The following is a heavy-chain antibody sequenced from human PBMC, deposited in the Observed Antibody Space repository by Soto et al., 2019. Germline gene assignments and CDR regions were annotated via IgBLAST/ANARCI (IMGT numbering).Heavy chain of an antibody. CDR1: GYTFTSNS. Sequence: QVQLVQSGAELKKPGASVKVSCAASGYTFTSNSITWVRQAPGQGLEWMGWISAYNGETSYAEKFQGRLTMTTDTSTSTAYMELRSLRSDDTAVYYCARVWGSYRAPSGGAGFDTWGQGTLVTVSS. CDR2: ISAYNGET. V-gene: IGHV1-18*04. CDR3: ARVWGSYRAPSGGAGFDT. J-gene: IGHJ5*02. D-gene: IGHD3-16*02.